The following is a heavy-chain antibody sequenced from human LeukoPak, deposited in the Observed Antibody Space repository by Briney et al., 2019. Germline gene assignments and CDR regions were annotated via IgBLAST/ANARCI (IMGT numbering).Heavy chain of an antibody. J-gene: IGHJ6*02. CDR3: ARDRGVLYCSSTSCYTDYYYGMDV. Sequence: GGSLRLSCAASGFTFSSYAMSWVRQAPGKGLEWVSAISGSGGSTYYADSVKGRFTISRDNSKNTLYLQMNSLRAEDTAVYYCARDRGVLYCSSTSCYTDYYYGMDVWGQGTTVTVSS. V-gene: IGHV3-23*01. D-gene: IGHD2-2*02. CDR2: ISGSGGST. CDR1: GFTFSSYA.